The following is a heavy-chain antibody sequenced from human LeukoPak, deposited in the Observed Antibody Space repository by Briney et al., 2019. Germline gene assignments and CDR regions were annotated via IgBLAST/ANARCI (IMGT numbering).Heavy chain of an antibody. J-gene: IGHJ4*02. CDR2: INPNSGGT. Sequence: ASVKVSRKASGYTFTGYYMHWVRQAPGQGLEWMGWINPNSGGTNYAQKFQGRVTMTRDTSISTAYMELSRLRSDDTAVYYCARVHVLWFGEKAPPLDYWGQGTLVTVSS. V-gene: IGHV1-2*02. CDR1: GYTFTGYY. D-gene: IGHD3-10*01. CDR3: ARVHVLWFGEKAPPLDY.